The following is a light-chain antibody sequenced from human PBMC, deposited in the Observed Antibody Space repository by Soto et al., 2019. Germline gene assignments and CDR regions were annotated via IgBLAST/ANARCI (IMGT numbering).Light chain of an antibody. CDR3: QQYGSSPLFT. V-gene: IGKV3-20*01. J-gene: IGKJ3*01. CDR1: QSVSSSY. Sequence: EIVLTQSPGTLSLSPGERATLSCRASQSVSSSYLAWYQQKPGQAPRLLIYGASSRATGIPDRVSGSGSGTDFTLTISRLEPEEFAVYYCQQYGSSPLFTFGPGTKVDIK. CDR2: GAS.